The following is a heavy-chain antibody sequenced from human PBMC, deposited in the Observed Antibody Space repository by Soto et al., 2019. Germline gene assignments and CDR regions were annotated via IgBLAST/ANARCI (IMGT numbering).Heavy chain of an antibody. CDR1: GYTFTSYY. J-gene: IGHJ6*02. D-gene: IGHD2-8*01. CDR2: INPDSGVT. CDR3: ARDRGVRDV. Sequence: QVQLVQSGAEVKKPGASVKVSCKASGYTFTSYYMHWVRQAPGQGLEWMGWINPDSGVTYYPHKFQDRVTMTRDTSISTAYMELSRLTSYYTALYYCARDRGVRDVWGQGTTVIVSS. V-gene: IGHV1-2*02.